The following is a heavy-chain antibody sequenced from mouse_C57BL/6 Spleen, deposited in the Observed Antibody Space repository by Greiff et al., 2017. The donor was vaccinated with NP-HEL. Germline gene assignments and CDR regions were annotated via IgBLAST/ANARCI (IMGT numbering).Heavy chain of an antibody. Sequence: VQLQQSGAELVKPGASVKLSCKASGYTFTSYWMQWVKQRPGQGLEWIGEIDPSDSYTNYNQKFKGKATLTVDTSSSTAYMQLSSLTSEDSAVYYCARMGVTTGGRFAYWGQGTLVTVSA. CDR1: GYTFTSYW. D-gene: IGHD2-2*01. CDR2: IDPSDSYT. V-gene: IGHV1-50*01. CDR3: ARMGVTTGGRFAY. J-gene: IGHJ3*01.